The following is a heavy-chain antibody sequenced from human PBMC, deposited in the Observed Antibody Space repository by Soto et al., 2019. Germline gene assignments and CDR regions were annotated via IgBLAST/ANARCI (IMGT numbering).Heavy chain of an antibody. CDR3: ARYHDSSGYYYGRFDY. J-gene: IGHJ4*02. CDR1: GYTFTSYA. D-gene: IGHD3-22*01. CDR2: INAGNGNT. Sequence: QVQLVQSGAEVKKPGASVKVSCKASGYTFTSYAMHWVRQAPGQRLEWMGWINAGNGNTKYSQKFQGRVTITRDTSASTAYMELSSLRSEDTAVYYCARYHDSSGYYYGRFDYWGQGTLVTVSS. V-gene: IGHV1-3*01.